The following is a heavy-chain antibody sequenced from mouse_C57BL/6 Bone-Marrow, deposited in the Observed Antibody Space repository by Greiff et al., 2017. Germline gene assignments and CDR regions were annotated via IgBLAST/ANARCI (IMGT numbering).Heavy chain of an antibody. CDR2: HHPSDGDT. D-gene: IGHD2-10*02. V-gene: IGHV1-74*01. J-gene: IGHJ2*01. CDR3: EILVLARHFDC. CDR1: GYTFTSYW. Sequence: QVQLQQPGAELVKPGASVQVSCKATGYTFTSYWMHWVKQRPAQGLEWIGRHHPSDGDTNYNQEFNGEDPFTVDQSSSTDYLQLSSLTSEDSAVYYCEILVLARHFDCWAHGTTLSGAS.